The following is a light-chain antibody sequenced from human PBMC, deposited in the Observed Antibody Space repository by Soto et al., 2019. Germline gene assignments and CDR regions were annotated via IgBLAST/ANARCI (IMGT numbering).Light chain of an antibody. CDR1: SSDVGGYNY. J-gene: IGLJ3*02. Sequence: QSALTQPASVSGSPGQSITISCTGTSSDVGGYNYVSWYQQHPGKAPNVMIYEVSNRPSGVSNRFSGSKSGNTDSLTISGLQDEDEADYYCSSYTSSSTWVFGGGTKLTVL. V-gene: IGLV2-14*01. CDR3: SSYTSSSTWV. CDR2: EVS.